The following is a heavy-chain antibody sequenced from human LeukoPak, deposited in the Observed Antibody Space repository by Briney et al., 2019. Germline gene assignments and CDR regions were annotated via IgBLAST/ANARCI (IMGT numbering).Heavy chain of an antibody. CDR3: ARGRRLLWFGESSNWFDP. D-gene: IGHD3-10*01. CDR1: GGSFSGYY. V-gene: IGHV4-34*01. Sequence: SETVSLTCAVYGGSFSGYYWSWIRQPPGKGLEWIGEINHSGSTNYNPSLKSRVTISVDTSKNQFSLKLSSVTAADTAVYYCARGRRLLWFGESSNWFDPWGQGTLVTVSS. CDR2: INHSGST. J-gene: IGHJ5*02.